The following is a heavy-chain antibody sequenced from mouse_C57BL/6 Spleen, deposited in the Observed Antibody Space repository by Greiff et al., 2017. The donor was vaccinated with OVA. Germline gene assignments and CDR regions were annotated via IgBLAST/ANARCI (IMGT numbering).Heavy chain of an antibody. Sequence: QVQLQQSGPELVKPGASVKISCKASGYAFSSSGMNWVKQRPGKGLEWIGRIYPGDGDTNYNGKFKGKATLTADKSSSTAYMQLSSLTSEDSAVYFCARGRTIWGQGTLVTVSA. D-gene: IGHD1-1*02. CDR3: ARGRTI. CDR1: GYAFSSSG. J-gene: IGHJ3*01. V-gene: IGHV1-82*01. CDR2: IYPGDGDT.